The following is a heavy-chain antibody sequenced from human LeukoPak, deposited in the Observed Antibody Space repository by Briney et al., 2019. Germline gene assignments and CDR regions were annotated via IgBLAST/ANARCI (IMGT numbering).Heavy chain of an antibody. CDR1: GYTFSDHY. CDR3: TRWRSGTSD. V-gene: IGHV3-72*01. Sequence: QSGGSLRLSCAASGYTFSDHYIDWVRQAPGKGLEWVGHTRNKANNYATEYAASVKGRFTISRDDSRNLVYLQMNSLKTEDTAVYYCTRWRSGTSDWGQGTLVTVSS. J-gene: IGHJ4*02. CDR2: TRNKANNYAT. D-gene: IGHD4-23*01.